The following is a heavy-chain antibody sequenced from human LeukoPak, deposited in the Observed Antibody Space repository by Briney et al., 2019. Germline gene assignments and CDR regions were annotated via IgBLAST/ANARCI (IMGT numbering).Heavy chain of an antibody. CDR3: VRGVGLYDSIGYFDY. V-gene: IGHV3-30*04. Sequence: PGRSLRLSCAAPGFTFSICAMHWVRQAPGKGLEWVATISYDGRNTFYADSVKGRFTISRDNSKDTLYLQMNSLRPEDTAVYNCVRGVGLYDSIGYFDYWGQGALVTVSS. D-gene: IGHD3-22*01. CDR2: ISYDGRNT. J-gene: IGHJ4*02. CDR1: GFTFSICA.